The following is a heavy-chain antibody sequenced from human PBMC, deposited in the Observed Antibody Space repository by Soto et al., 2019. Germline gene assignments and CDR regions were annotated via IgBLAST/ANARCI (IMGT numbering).Heavy chain of an antibody. D-gene: IGHD6-19*01. Sequence: PSETLSLTYTVSSGSISTGGYSWSWVRQHPGEGLEWIGYTYYSGSTYYNPSLKSRVSISVDTSKNQFSLKLSSVTATDTAVYYCARVIRNSSGWPNWFDPWGQGTLATVSS. CDR1: SGSISTGGYS. CDR2: TYYSGST. V-gene: IGHV4-31*03. CDR3: ARVIRNSSGWPNWFDP. J-gene: IGHJ5*02.